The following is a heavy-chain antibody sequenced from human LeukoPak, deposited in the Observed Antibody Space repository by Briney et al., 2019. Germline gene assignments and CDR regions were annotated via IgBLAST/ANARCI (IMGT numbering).Heavy chain of an antibody. CDR2: ISYDGGTK. J-gene: IGHJ4*02. Sequence: GGSLRLSCAAPGFTFSSYAMSWVRQAPGKGLEWVSIISYDGGTKYYADSVKGRFTISRDNSKNTLYLHMNNLRPEDTAVYYCAKGSWTFDYWGQGTLVSVSS. CDR3: AKGSWTFDY. V-gene: IGHV3-30*18. CDR1: GFTFSSYA. D-gene: IGHD3/OR15-3a*01.